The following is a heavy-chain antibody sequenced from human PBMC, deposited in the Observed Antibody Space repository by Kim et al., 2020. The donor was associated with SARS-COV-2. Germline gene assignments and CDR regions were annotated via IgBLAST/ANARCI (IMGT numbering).Heavy chain of an antibody. V-gene: IGHV3-20*01. CDR3: ARGILTHDTVTTFDY. CDR2: INWNGGST. CDR1: GFTFDDYG. J-gene: IGHJ4*02. D-gene: IGHD4-17*01. Sequence: GGSLRLSCAASGFTFDDYGMSWVRQAPGKGLEWVSGINWNGGSTGYADSVKGRFTISRDNAKNSLYLQMNSLRAEDTALYHCARGILTHDTVTTFDYWGQGTLVTVSS.